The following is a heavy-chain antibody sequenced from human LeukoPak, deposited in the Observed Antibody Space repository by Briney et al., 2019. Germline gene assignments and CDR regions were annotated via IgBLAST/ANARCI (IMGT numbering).Heavy chain of an antibody. CDR1: GFTFIDYW. CDR3: ARTGGLDY. D-gene: IGHD3-16*01. CDR2: IKQDGSET. J-gene: IGHJ4*02. Sequence: GGSLRLSCASSGFTFIDYWMSRVRQAPGKGLEWVAIIKQDGSETYYVDSVKGRFTISRDNAKNSLSLQMSSLRAEDTAIYYCARTGGLDYWGQGTLVTVSP. V-gene: IGHV3-7*04.